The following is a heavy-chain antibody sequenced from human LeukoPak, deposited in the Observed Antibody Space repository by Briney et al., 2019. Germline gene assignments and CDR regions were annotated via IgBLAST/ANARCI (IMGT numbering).Heavy chain of an antibody. Sequence: SQTLSLTCAISGDSVSSNTATWNWIRQSPSRGLEWLGRTYYRSRWYNDYALSVKSRITINPDTSKNQFSLQLNSLTPEDTAVYYCTRHSLYIAAARNYYYMDVWGKGTAVTVSS. D-gene: IGHD6-13*01. CDR2: TYYRSRWYN. CDR3: TRHSLYIAAARNYYYMDV. J-gene: IGHJ6*03. V-gene: IGHV6-1*01. CDR1: GDSVSSNTAT.